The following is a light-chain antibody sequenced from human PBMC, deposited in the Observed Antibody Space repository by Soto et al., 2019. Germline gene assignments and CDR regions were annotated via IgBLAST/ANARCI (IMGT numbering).Light chain of an antibody. CDR1: QSISSY. J-gene: IGKJ1*01. Sequence: DIQMTQSPSSLSASVGDRVTITCRASQSISSYLNWYQQKPGRAPKRLIYFASSLESGVPSRFTGSGSGTEFTLTISSLQPDDVATYICQQYESYSRTFGQGTKVDIK. CDR3: QQYESYSRT. CDR2: FAS. V-gene: IGKV1-39*01.